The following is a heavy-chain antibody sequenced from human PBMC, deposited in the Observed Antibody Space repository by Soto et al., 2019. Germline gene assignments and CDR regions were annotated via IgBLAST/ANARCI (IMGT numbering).Heavy chain of an antibody. J-gene: IGHJ4*02. Sequence: SETLSLTCTVSGGSISSGGYYWSWIRQHPGKGLEWIGYIYYSGSTYYNPSLKRRVTIAVDTSKNQFSLKLSSVTAADTAVYYCARDYVAGYRYGFFDYWGQGTLVTVSS. CDR2: IYYSGST. D-gene: IGHD5-18*01. CDR1: GGSISSGGYY. CDR3: ARDYVAGYRYGFFDY. V-gene: IGHV4-31*03.